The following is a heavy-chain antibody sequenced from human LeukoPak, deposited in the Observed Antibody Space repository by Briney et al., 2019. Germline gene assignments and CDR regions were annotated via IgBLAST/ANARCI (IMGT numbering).Heavy chain of an antibody. CDR2: IIVSGGST. Sequence: GGSLRLSCAASGFTFSSYSMSWVRHAPGKGLEWVSAIIVSGGSTYYADSVKGRLTISRDNSKNTLYLKMNSLRAEDTAVYYCAKDPLGEQLARYYYYYYGMDVWGQGTTVTVSS. J-gene: IGHJ6*02. D-gene: IGHD6-13*01. CDR1: GFTFSSYS. V-gene: IGHV3-23*01. CDR3: AKDPLGEQLARYYYYYYGMDV.